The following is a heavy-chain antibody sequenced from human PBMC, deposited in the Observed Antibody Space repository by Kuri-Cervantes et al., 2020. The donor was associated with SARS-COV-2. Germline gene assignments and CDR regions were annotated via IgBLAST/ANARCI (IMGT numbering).Heavy chain of an antibody. CDR1: GFTFSDHY. CDR3: TGVSSSWYPYFDY. J-gene: IGHJ4*02. V-gene: IGHV3-72*01. CDR2: TRNKANSYTT. Sequence: LSLTCAASGFTFSDHYMDWVRQAPGKGLEWVGRTRNKANSYTTEYAASVKGRFTISRDDSKNSLYLQMNSLKTEDTAVYYCTGVSSSWYPYFDYWGQGTLVTVSS. D-gene: IGHD6-13*01.